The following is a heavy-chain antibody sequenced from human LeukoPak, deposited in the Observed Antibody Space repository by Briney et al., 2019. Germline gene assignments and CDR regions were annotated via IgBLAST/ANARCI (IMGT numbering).Heavy chain of an antibody. CDR1: GGTFSSYA. Sequence: VASVKVSCKASGGTFSSYAIRWVRQAPGQGLEWMVGIIPIFGTANYAQKFQGRVTITTDESTSTAYMELSSLRSEDTAVYYCARERSAYSSGWYSAFDIWGQGTMVTVSS. D-gene: IGHD6-19*01. J-gene: IGHJ3*02. CDR2: IIPIFGTA. V-gene: IGHV1-69*05. CDR3: ARERSAYSSGWYSAFDI.